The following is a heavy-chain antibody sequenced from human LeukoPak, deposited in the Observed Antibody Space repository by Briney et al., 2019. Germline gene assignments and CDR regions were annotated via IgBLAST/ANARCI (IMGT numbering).Heavy chain of an antibody. CDR3: ARHRILYYYDSSGYFDY. CDR1: GGSISSYY. CDR2: IYYSGST. J-gene: IGHJ4*02. Sequence: SETLSLTCTVSGGSISSYYWSWIRQPPGKGLEWIGYIYYSGSTNYNPSLKSRVTISVDTSKNQFSLKLSSVTAADTAVYYCARHRILYYYDSSGYFDYWGQGTLVTVSS. V-gene: IGHV4-59*08. D-gene: IGHD3-22*01.